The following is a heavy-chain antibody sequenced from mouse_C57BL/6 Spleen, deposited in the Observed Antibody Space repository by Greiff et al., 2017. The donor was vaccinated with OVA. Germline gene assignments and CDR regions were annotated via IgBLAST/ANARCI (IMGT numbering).Heavy chain of an antibody. J-gene: IGHJ3*01. D-gene: IGHD2-4*01. CDR1: GYTFTSYW. Sequence: QVQLQQPGAELVKPGASVKLSCKASGYTFTSYWMHWVKQRPGQGLEWIGMIHPNSGSTNYNEKFKSKATLTVDKSSSTAYMQLSSLTSEDSAVYYGARGDYDYDGVAYWGQGTLVTVSA. CDR3: ARGDYDYDGVAY. CDR2: IHPNSGST. V-gene: IGHV1-64*01.